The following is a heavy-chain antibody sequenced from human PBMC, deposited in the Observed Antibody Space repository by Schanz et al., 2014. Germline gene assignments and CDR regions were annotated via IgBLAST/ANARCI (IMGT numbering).Heavy chain of an antibody. V-gene: IGHV3-74*01. J-gene: IGHJ6*04. D-gene: IGHD3-10*01. Sequence: EVKLVESGGGAVRPGGSLRLSCAASGFTLSSYWMHWVRQVPGKGLEWVSCTNGDGTNAKYADSVKGRFTISRDNAKSSLYLQMNSLRAEDTAVYYCARDFDDRRGYGSGYCLGDCMDVWGKGTTVTVSS. CDR2: TNGDGTNA. CDR3: ARDFDDRRGYGSGYCLGDCMDV. CDR1: GFTLSSYW.